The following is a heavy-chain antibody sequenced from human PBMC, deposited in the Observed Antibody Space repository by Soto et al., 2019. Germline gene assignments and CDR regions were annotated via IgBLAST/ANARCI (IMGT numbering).Heavy chain of an antibody. J-gene: IGHJ4*02. V-gene: IGHV1-2*02. CDR1: GYTFTGYY. CDR3: TRDLSKWLTTENY. CDR2: INPNSGVT. D-gene: IGHD4-4*01. Sequence: QVQLVQSGAEVKKPGASVKVSCKASGYTFTGYYMHWVRQAPGQGLEWMGWINPNSGVTNYAQKFQGRGTMTRDPYISTAYMEMSRLRSDDTAVYYCTRDLSKWLTTENYCCQGTLVTVSS.